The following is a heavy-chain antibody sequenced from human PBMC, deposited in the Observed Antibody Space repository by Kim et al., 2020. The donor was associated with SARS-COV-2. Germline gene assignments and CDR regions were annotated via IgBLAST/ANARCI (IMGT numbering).Heavy chain of an antibody. D-gene: IGHD4-17*01. J-gene: IGHJ4*02. Sequence: GGSLRLSCAASGFTFSSYGMHWVRQAPGKGLEWVAVIWYDGSNKYYADSVKGRFTISRDNSKNTLYLQMNSLRAEDTAVYYCARDRGGDYGDYVFDYWGQGTLVTVSS. CDR2: IWYDGSNK. CDR1: GFTFSSYG. V-gene: IGHV3-33*01. CDR3: ARDRGGDYGDYVFDY.